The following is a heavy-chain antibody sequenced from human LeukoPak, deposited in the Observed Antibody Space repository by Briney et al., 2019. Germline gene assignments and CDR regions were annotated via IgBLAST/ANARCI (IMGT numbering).Heavy chain of an antibody. CDR3: ARDLLPTLGMSDY. V-gene: IGHV3-21*01. CDR1: GFTFSSYS. D-gene: IGHD7-27*01. J-gene: IGHJ4*02. CDR2: ISSSSSYI. Sequence: PGGSLRLSCAASGFTFSSYSMNWVRQAPGKGLEWVSSISSSSSYIYYADSVKGRFTISRDNAKNSLYLQMNSLRAEDTAVYYCARDLLPTLGMSDYWGQGTLVTVSS.